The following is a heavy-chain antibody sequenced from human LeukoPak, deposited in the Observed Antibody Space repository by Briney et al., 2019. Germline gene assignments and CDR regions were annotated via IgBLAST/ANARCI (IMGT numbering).Heavy chain of an antibody. CDR3: AREDTNAFDI. Sequence: GGSLRLSCAASGFTFSTSGMSWVRQAPGKGLQWVSGIINSGDTTHYADSVKGRFTVSRDNSKNSLYLQMNDLRAEDTAVYYCAREDTNAFDIWGQGTMVTVSS. CDR1: GFTFSTSG. V-gene: IGHV3-23*01. J-gene: IGHJ3*02. CDR2: IINSGDTT.